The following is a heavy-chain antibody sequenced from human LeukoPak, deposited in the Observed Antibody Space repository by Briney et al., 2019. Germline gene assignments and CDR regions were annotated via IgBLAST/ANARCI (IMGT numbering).Heavy chain of an antibody. CDR3: ARGVGGTGGDYFDY. Sequence: GGSLRLSCAASGFHFSIYNMNWVRQAPGKGLEWVASIATRSSGIYYSDLVKGRFTISRDNAKNSLYLQMNSLRAEDTAVYYCARGVGGTGGDYFDYWGQGTLVTVSS. J-gene: IGHJ4*02. CDR1: GFHFSIYN. D-gene: IGHD1-1*01. CDR2: IATRSSGI. V-gene: IGHV3-21*01.